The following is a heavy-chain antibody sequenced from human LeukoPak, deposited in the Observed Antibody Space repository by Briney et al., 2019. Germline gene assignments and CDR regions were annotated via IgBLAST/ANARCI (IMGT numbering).Heavy chain of an antibody. CDR1: GFTFSSYA. D-gene: IGHD6-6*01. J-gene: IGHJ6*03. CDR3: AKDLYSSSYYYMDV. V-gene: IGHV3-23*01. CDR2: ISGSGGST. Sequence: GGSLRLSCAASGFTFSSYAMGWVRQAPGKGLEWVSGISGSGGSTYYADSVKGRFTISRDNSRNTLFLQMNSLRAEDTAVYYCAKDLYSSSYYYMDVWGKGTTVTVSS.